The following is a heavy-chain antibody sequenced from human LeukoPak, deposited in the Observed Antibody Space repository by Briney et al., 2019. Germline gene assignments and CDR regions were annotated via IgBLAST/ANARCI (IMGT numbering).Heavy chain of an antibody. CDR3: ARVRYCSSTSCRGALDT. Sequence: GGSLRLSCAASGFTFSDHYMDWVRQAPGKGLEWVGRTRNKANSYTTEYAASVKGRFTISRDDSKNSLYLQMNSLKTEDTAVYYCARVRYCSSTSCRGALDTWGQGTMVTVSS. J-gene: IGHJ3*02. D-gene: IGHD2-2*01. CDR2: TRNKANSYTT. V-gene: IGHV3-72*01. CDR1: GFTFSDHY.